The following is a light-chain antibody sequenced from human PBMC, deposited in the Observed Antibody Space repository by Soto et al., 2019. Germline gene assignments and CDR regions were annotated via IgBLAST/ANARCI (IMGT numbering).Light chain of an antibody. V-gene: IGKV3-20*01. CDR3: LQYASPLYT. CDR2: GAS. Sequence: EVVLTQSPGTLSLSPGERATLSCRASQSLRSSFLAWYQKKPGQAPRLLLYGASNRATGIPDRFSGSGSGTDFTLTISRLEPVDFAVYFCLQYASPLYTFGQGTKLEIK. CDR1: QSLRSSF. J-gene: IGKJ2*01.